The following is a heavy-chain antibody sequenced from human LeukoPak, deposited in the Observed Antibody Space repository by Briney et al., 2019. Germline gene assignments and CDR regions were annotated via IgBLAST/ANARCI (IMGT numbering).Heavy chain of an antibody. Sequence: GGSLRLSCAASGFTVSSSYMSWARQAPGKGLEWVSVIYSAGNTYYADSVKGRFTISRDNSKNTLYLQMNSLRAEDTAVYYCARAYCVSSTCFPTWFDPWGQGTLVTVSS. CDR1: GFTVSSSY. CDR3: ARAYCVSSTCFPTWFDP. J-gene: IGHJ5*02. V-gene: IGHV3-53*01. CDR2: IYSAGNT. D-gene: IGHD2-2*01.